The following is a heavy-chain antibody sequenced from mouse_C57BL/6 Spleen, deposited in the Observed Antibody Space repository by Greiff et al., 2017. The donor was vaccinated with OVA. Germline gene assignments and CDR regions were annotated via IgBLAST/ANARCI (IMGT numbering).Heavy chain of an antibody. V-gene: IGHV1-54*01. Sequence: QVQLQQSGAELVRPGTSVKVSCKASGYAFTNYLIEWVKQRPGQGLEWIGVINPGSGGTNYNEKFKGKATLTTDKSSSTAYMQLSSLTSEDSAVYFCARGGYSNFYYAMDYWGQGTSVTVSS. CDR1: GYAFTNYL. J-gene: IGHJ4*01. CDR2: INPGSGGT. D-gene: IGHD2-5*01. CDR3: ARGGYSNFYYAMDY.